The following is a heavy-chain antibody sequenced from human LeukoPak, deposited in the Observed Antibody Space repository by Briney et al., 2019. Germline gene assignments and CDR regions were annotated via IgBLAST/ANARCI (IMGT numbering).Heavy chain of an antibody. CDR3: ARDQAYFSGSGKNYYYMDV. CDR1: GFTFDDYA. CDR2: IRTDGSEK. J-gene: IGHJ6*03. V-gene: IGHV3-7*01. D-gene: IGHD3-10*01. Sequence: GGSLRLSCVASGFTFDDYAMHWVRQAPGKGLEWVAKIRTDGSEKYYVDSVKGRFTIFRDNADNSLSLQMNSLRVEDTAIYYCARDQAYFSGSGKNYYYMDVWGKGTTVTISS.